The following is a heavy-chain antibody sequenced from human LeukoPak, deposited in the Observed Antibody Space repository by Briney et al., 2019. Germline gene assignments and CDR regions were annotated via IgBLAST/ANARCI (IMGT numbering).Heavy chain of an antibody. CDR3: ARDLSAAFDF. CDR1: GFPFSSYG. V-gene: IGHV3-33*01. J-gene: IGHJ4*02. Sequence: PGTSLRLSCAASGFPFSSYGMHWVRQAPGKGLEWVARLVYDARSDYASSVKGRFSISRDDSKNTLFLDMSNLRVEDTALYYCARDLSAAFDFWGQGVLVTVSS. D-gene: IGHD6-19*01. CDR2: LVYDARS.